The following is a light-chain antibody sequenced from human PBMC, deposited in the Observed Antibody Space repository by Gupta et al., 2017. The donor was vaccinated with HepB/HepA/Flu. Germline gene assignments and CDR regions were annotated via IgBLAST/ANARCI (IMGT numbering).Light chain of an antibody. Sequence: QSVLTQTPSASETPGQRVTMSCSGSSSNIGSYTVNWYQQVPGTAPKLLIYSDNQRPSGVPDRFSGSKSGISASLVISGLQSEDEADYYCEVWDGSLKAWVFGGGTKLTVL. CDR3: EVWDGSLKAWV. V-gene: IGLV1-44*01. CDR2: SDN. J-gene: IGLJ3*02. CDR1: SSNIGSYT.